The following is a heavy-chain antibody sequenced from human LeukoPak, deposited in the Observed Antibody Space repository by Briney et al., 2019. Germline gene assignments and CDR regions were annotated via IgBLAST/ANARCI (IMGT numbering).Heavy chain of an antibody. Sequence: PGGSLRLSCAASGFTFSAYWMYWVRQAPGKGLEWVANIKQDGSEKHYVDSVKGRFTISRDNAKNSLYLEMNSLRAEDTAVYYCARGATAMVYRGQGTLVTVS. J-gene: IGHJ4*02. CDR1: GFTFSAYW. D-gene: IGHD5-18*01. CDR3: ARGATAMVY. V-gene: IGHV3-7*05. CDR2: IKQDGSEK.